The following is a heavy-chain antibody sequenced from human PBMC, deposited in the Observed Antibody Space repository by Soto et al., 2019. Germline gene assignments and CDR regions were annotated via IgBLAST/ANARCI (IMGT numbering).Heavy chain of an antibody. J-gene: IGHJ4*02. Sequence: ASVKVSCKASGYSFSNYHMHWVRQAPEQGLEWMAIITPSGDTTIYAQQFQNRLIVTRDTSASTLYMELFSLTSDDTAVYYCTIEYVVRCGSYPLWGQGTLVNVSS. D-gene: IGHD1-26*01. CDR3: TIEYVVRCGSYPL. CDR2: ITPSGDTT. V-gene: IGHV1-46*03. CDR1: GYSFSNYH.